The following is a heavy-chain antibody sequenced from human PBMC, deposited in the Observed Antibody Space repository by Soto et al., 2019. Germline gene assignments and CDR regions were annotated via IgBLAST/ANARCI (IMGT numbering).Heavy chain of an antibody. CDR2: IYPGDSDT. Sequence: GESLKISCKGFGYTFTAYWIGWVRQMPGKGLEWVGIIYPGDSDTRYSPSFQGQVTISADKSLRTAYLQWTSLKASDTALYYCARTRSFTLGFYYDGMDVWGQGTTVTVSS. CDR1: GYTFTAYW. V-gene: IGHV5-51*01. CDR3: ARTRSFTLGFYYDGMDV. J-gene: IGHJ6*02. D-gene: IGHD6-6*01.